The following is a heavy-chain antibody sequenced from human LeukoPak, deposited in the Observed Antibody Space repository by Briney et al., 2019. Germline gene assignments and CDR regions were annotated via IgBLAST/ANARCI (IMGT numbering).Heavy chain of an antibody. Sequence: ASVSISCKASGYTLSDYYMHWVRQAPGQGLEWMGRTQPSTGDTKYAQKFQGRVTMTRDTSINTAYMEVSSLRSDDTAVYYCARDPAYRGFDPWGQGTLVTVSS. D-gene: IGHD2-2*01. CDR2: TQPSTGDT. CDR1: GYTLSDYY. V-gene: IGHV1-2*06. CDR3: ARDPAYRGFDP. J-gene: IGHJ5*02.